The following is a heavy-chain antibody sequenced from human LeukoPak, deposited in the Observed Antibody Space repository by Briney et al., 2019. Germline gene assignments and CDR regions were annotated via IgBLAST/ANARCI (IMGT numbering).Heavy chain of an antibody. D-gene: IGHD3-9*01. CDR2: ISTYNGDT. CDR1: GYTFSSYG. CDR3: VRGILSDDTLTGP. V-gene: IGHV1-18*01. J-gene: IGHJ5*02. Sequence: PSVQFSRKTSGYTFSSYGINWVRQAPGQGLEWMGWISTYNGDTHYGQKVQGRVTMTTDTSTNTAYMELRSLTSDDTAVYYCVRGILSDDTLTGPWGQGTLVTVSS.